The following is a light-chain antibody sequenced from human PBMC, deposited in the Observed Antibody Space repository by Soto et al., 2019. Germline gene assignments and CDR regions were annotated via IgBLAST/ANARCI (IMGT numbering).Light chain of an antibody. CDR2: EVN. V-gene: IGLV2-14*02. Sequence: QSALTQPASVSGSPGQSITISCTGTSSNVGSYKLVSWYQQHPGKAPKLMIFEVNKRPSGVSNRFSGSKSGNTASLTVSGLQAEDEADYYCSSYAGSSNVFGTGTKLTVL. CDR1: SSNVGSYKL. J-gene: IGLJ1*01. CDR3: SSYAGSSNV.